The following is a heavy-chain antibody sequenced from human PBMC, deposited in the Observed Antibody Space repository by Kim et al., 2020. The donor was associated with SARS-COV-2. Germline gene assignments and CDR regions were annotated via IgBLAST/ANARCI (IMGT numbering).Heavy chain of an antibody. Sequence: GGSLRLSCAASGFTFSSYGMHWVRQAPGKGLEWVAVISYDGSNKYYADSVKGRFTISRDNSKNTLYLQMNSLRAEDTAVYYCAKVPTDLDYGDYDSDIDYWGQGTLVTVSS. J-gene: IGHJ4*02. D-gene: IGHD4-17*01. CDR2: ISYDGSNK. CDR1: GFTFSSYG. CDR3: AKVPTDLDYGDYDSDIDY. V-gene: IGHV3-30*18.